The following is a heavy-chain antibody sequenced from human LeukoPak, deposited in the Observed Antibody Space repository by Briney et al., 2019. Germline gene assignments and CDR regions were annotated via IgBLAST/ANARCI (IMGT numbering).Heavy chain of an antibody. CDR1: GFTFSSYG. D-gene: IGHD3-22*01. Sequence: PGGSLRLSCAASGFTFSSYGMHWVRQAPGKGLEWVAVISYDGSNKYYADSVKGRFTISRDNSKNTLYLRMNSLRAEDTAVYYCAKDINYYDSSGYYDYWGQGTLVTVSS. CDR3: AKDINYYDSSGYYDY. V-gene: IGHV3-30*18. CDR2: ISYDGSNK. J-gene: IGHJ4*02.